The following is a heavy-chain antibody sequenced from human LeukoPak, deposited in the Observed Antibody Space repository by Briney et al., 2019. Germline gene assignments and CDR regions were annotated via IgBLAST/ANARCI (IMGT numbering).Heavy chain of an antibody. CDR3: AKMQGYFDY. V-gene: IGHV3-23*01. CDR1: GFTFSSQG. CDR2: ITGSGSIT. J-gene: IGHJ4*02. Sequence: QTEGSLRLSCAASGFTFSSQGMSWVRQAPGRGLEWVSAITGSGSITYYSDSVKGRFTISRDNPKNTVYLQLNSLRVEDTAVYYCAKMQGYFDYWGQGTLVTVSS.